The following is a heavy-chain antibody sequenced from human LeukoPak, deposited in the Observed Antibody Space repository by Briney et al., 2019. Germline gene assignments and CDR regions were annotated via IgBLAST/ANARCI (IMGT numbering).Heavy chain of an antibody. CDR1: GFTFSSYW. CDR3: ARDRGWSATAYYYYYMDV. Sequence: GGSLRLSCAAFGFTFSSYWMSWVRQAPGKGLEWVANIKQDGSEKYYVDSVKGRFTISRGNAKNSLYLQMNSLRAEDTAVYYCARDRGWSATAYYYYYMDVWGKGTTVTVSS. V-gene: IGHV3-7*01. D-gene: IGHD3-3*01. CDR2: IKQDGSEK. J-gene: IGHJ6*03.